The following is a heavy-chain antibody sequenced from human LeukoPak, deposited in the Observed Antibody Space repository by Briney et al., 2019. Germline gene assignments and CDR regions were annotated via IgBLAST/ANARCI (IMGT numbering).Heavy chain of an antibody. D-gene: IGHD4-17*01. CDR2: ISGSGGST. J-gene: IGHJ4*02. CDR1: GCTFSSYA. V-gene: IGHV3-23*01. CDR3: AKTDDYGDYIRVGFDY. Sequence: GGSLRLSCAASGCTFSSYAMSWVRQAPGKGLEWVSAISGSGGSTYYAASVKGRFTISRDNYKNTLYMKMNSLRAEDTAVYYCAKTDDYGDYIRVGFDYWGQGTLVTVSS.